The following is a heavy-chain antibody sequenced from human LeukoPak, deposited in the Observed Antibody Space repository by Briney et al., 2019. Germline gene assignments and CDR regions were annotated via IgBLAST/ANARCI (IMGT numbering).Heavy chain of an antibody. J-gene: IGHJ4*02. CDR1: GYSFTSYW. V-gene: IGHV5-51*01. CDR3: ARHREEAYYYDSSGYPDY. CDR2: IYPGDSDT. D-gene: IGHD3-22*01. Sequence: GESLKISCKGSGYSFTSYWIGWVRQMPGKGLEWMGIIYPGDSDTRYSPSFQGHVTISADKSISTAYLQWSSLKASDTAMYYCARHREEAYYYDSSGYPDYWGQGTLVTVSS.